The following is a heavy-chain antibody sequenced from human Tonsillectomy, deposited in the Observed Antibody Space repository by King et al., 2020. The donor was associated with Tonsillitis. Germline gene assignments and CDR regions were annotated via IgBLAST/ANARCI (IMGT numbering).Heavy chain of an antibody. CDR2: IYDRSNI. CDR1: VGSNSGGGYY. CDR3: GRYEEGVFDS. D-gene: IGHD3-16*01. V-gene: IGHV4-31*03. Sequence: LQLQESGPGLVRPSQTLALTCTVSVGSNSGGGYYWSWIRQHPGKGLEWIGSIYDRSNIYYNPSLKGRLSISLDTSKNQFSLRLSSVTAAYTAVYYCGRYEEGVFDSWGQGTLVTVSS. J-gene: IGHJ5*01.